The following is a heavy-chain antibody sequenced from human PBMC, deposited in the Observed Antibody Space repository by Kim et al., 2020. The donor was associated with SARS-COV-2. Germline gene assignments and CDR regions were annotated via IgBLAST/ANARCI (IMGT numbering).Heavy chain of an antibody. V-gene: IGHV3-33*06. J-gene: IGHJ4*02. Sequence: GGSLRLSCAASGFTFSSYGMHWVRQAPGKGLEWVAVIWYDGSNKYYADSVKGRFTISRDNSKNTLYLQMNSLRAEDTAVYYCAKEGDTAMAPDDYWGQGTLVTVSS. D-gene: IGHD5-18*01. CDR2: IWYDGSNK. CDR3: AKEGDTAMAPDDY. CDR1: GFTFSSYG.